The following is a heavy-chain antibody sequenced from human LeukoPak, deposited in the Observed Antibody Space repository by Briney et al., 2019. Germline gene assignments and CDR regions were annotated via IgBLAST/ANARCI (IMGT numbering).Heavy chain of an antibody. CDR1: GYTFTSYY. D-gene: IGHD6-19*01. V-gene: IGHV1-46*01. Sequence: ASVKVSCKASGYTFTSYYMHWVRQAPGQGLEWMGIINPSGGSTSYAQKFQGRVTMTRDMSTSTVYMELSSLRSEDTAVYYCARSSLSPKTGYSSGWNWFDPWGQGTLVTVSS. CDR2: INPSGGST. J-gene: IGHJ5*02. CDR3: ARSSLSPKTGYSSGWNWFDP.